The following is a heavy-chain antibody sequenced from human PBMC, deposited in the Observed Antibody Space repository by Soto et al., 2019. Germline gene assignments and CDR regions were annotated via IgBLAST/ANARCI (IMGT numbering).Heavy chain of an antibody. J-gene: IGHJ6*02. V-gene: IGHV5-51*01. CDR3: ATPYYYGSGKLYYYGMDV. CDR2: IYPGDSDT. D-gene: IGHD3-10*01. CDR1: GYSFTSYW. Sequence: GESLKISCKGSGYSFTSYWIGWVRQMPGKGLEWVGIIYPGDSDTRYSPSFQGQVTISADKSISTAYLQWSSLKASDTAMYYCATPYYYGSGKLYYYGMDVWGQGTTVTVSS.